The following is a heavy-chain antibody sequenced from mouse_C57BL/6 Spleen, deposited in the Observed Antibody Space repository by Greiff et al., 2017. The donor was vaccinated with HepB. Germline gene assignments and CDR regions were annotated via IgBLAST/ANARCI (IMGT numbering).Heavy chain of an antibody. J-gene: IGHJ2*01. Sequence: QVQLQQPGAELVRPGSSVKLSCKASGYTFTSYWMDWVKQRPGQGLEWIGNIYPSDSETHYNQKFKDKATLTVDKSSSTAYMQLSSLTSEDSAVYSCARNNNRYGVDYWGQGTTLTVSS. V-gene: IGHV1-61*01. CDR3: ARNNNRYGVDY. CDR2: IYPSDSET. CDR1: GYTFTSYW. D-gene: IGHD1-1*02.